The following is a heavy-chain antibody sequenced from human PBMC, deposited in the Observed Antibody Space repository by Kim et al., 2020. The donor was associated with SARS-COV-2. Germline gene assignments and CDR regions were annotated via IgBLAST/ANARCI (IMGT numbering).Heavy chain of an antibody. CDR1: GGSISSSNYY. CDR2: VFYTWST. CDR3: ARHGAPSLTSSLDY. V-gene: IGHV4-39*01. J-gene: IGHJ4*02. D-gene: IGHD3-16*01. Sequence: SETLSLTCTVSGGSISSSNYYWGWIRQSPVKGLEWIGSVFYTWSTYYNPSLKSRVSISVDTSKNQFSLKLTSVTAADTAVYYCARHGAPSLTSSLDYWGQGTLVAGSS.